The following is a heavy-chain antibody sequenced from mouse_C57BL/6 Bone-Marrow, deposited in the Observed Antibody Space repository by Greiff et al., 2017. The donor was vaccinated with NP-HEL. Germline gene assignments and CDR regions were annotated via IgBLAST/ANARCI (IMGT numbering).Heavy chain of an antibody. CDR3: VGLLRYAMDY. CDR2: IRSKSNNYAT. V-gene: IGHV10-1*01. CDR1: GFSFNTYA. D-gene: IGHD2-3*01. Sequence: EVQLVESGGGLVQPKGSLKLSCAASGFSFNTYAMNWVRQAPGKGLEWVARIRSKSNNYATYYADSVKDRFTISRDDSESMLYLQMNNLKTEDTAMYYCVGLLRYAMDYWGQGTSVTVSS. J-gene: IGHJ4*01.